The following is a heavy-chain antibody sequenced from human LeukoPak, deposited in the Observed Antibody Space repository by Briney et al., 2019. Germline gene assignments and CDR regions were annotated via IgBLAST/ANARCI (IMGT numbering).Heavy chain of an antibody. V-gene: IGHV3-48*01. J-gene: IGHJ6*03. CDR1: GFTFSSYS. Sequence: GGSLRLSCAASGFTFSSYSMNWVRQAPGKGLEWVSYISSSSSTIYYADSVKGRFTISRDNAKNSLYLQMNSLRAEDTAVYYCARHFSSWFDLNYYYYYMDVWGKGTTVTISS. CDR3: ARHFSSWFDLNYYYYYMDV. CDR2: ISSSSSTI. D-gene: IGHD2-2*01.